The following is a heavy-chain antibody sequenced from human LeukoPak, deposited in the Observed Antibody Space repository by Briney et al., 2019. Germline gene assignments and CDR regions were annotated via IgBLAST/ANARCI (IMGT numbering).Heavy chain of an antibody. CDR2: IYYSGST. J-gene: IGHJ4*02. CDR1: GGSISSYY. CDR3: ARDRGYSGYDYYFDY. Sequence: SETLSLTCTVSGGSISSYYWSWIRQPPGKGLEWIGYIYYSGSTNYNPSLKSRVTISVDKSKNQFSLKLSSVTAADTAVYYCARDRGYSGYDYYFDYWGQGTLVTVSS. V-gene: IGHV4-59*12. D-gene: IGHD5-12*01.